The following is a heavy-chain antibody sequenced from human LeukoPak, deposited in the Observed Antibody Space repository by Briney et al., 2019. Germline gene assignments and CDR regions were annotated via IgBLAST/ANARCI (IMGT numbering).Heavy chain of an antibody. CDR1: GYSINSGYY. V-gene: IGHV4-38-2*01. CDR2: IYYSGST. Sequence: SKTLSLTCAVSGYSINSGYYWGWIRQPPGKGLEWIGSIYYSGSTYYNPSLKSRITISVDTSKNQFSLKLSSVTAADTAVYYCASAVGNKWYFGKYYMDVWGKGTTVTISS. D-gene: IGHD3-9*01. CDR3: ASAVGNKWYFGKYYMDV. J-gene: IGHJ6*03.